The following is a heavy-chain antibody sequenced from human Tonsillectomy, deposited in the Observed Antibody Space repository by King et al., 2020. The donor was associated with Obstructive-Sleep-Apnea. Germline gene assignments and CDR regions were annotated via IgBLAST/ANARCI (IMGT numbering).Heavy chain of an antibody. CDR2: IRGSGGST. V-gene: IGHV3-23*04. J-gene: IGHJ1*01. D-gene: IGHD2-2*01. Sequence: VQLVESGGGLVQPGGSLRLSCAASGFTFSSYVMSWVRQAPGKGLEWGSAIRGSGGSTYYANSVKGRFTISRDNSKNTLYLQMNSQRAEDTAVYYCAKSIPAAMIIYFQHWGQGTLVTVSS. CDR3: AKSIPAAMIIYFQH. CDR1: GFTFSSYV.